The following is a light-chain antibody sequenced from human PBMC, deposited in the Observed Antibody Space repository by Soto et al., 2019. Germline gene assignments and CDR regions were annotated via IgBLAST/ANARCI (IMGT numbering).Light chain of an antibody. Sequence: DIQMTQSPSSLSASVGDRVTITCRASQGISNYLAWYQQKPGKVPKLLIYAASTLQSGVPSRFSGSGSGTDFTLTISSLQPEDFAVYYCQQYNNWPMATFGPGTKVETK. J-gene: IGKJ3*01. CDR1: QGISNY. CDR2: AAS. CDR3: QQYNNWPMAT. V-gene: IGKV1-27*01.